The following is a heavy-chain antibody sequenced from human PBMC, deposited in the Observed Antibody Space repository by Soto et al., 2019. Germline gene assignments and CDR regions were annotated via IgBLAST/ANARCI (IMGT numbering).Heavy chain of an antibody. D-gene: IGHD3-22*01. Sequence: GESLKISCKGSGYSFTSYWISWVRQMPGKGLEWMGRIDPSDSYTNYSPSFQGHVTISADKSISTAYLQWSSLKASDTAMYYCARLRGYYDSSGYYHFDYWGQGTLVTVSS. J-gene: IGHJ4*02. CDR3: ARLRGYYDSSGYYHFDY. CDR1: GYSFTSYW. CDR2: IDPSDSYT. V-gene: IGHV5-10-1*01.